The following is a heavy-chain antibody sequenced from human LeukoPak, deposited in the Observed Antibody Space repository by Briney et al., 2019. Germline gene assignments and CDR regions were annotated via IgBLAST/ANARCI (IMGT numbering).Heavy chain of an antibody. V-gene: IGHV3-53*01. J-gene: IGHJ4*02. CDR3: ARDDDRSGCAH. D-gene: IGHD3-3*01. CDR1: GFSVSNNY. CDR2: ISGGGTA. Sequence: PGGSLTLSCAGSGFSVSNNYMSWVRQAPGKGLEWVSGISGGGTAHYADSVMGRFTVSRDNSKNTLHLQMNSLRAEDTAVYYCARDDDRSGCAHWGQGTLVTVSS.